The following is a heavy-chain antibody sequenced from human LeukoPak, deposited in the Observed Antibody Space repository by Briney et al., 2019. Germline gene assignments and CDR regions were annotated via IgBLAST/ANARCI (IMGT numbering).Heavy chain of an antibody. CDR3: AKDEGYSSSWYVHYFDY. Sequence: GGSLRLSCAASGFTFSSYGMHWVRQAPGKGLEWVAFIRYDGSNKYYADSVKGRFTISRDNSKNTLYLQMNSLRAEDTAVYYCAKDEGYSSSWYVHYFDYWGQGTLVTVSS. CDR1: GFTFSSYG. CDR2: IRYDGSNK. D-gene: IGHD6-13*01. J-gene: IGHJ4*02. V-gene: IGHV3-30*02.